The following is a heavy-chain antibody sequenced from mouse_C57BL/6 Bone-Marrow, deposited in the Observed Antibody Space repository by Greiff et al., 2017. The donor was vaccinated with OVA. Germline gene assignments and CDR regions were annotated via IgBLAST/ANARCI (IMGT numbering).Heavy chain of an antibody. Sequence: EVHLVESGGGLVQPGGSLKLSCAASGFTFSDYYMYWVRQTPEKRLEWVAYISNGGGSTYYPDTVKGRFTISSDNAKNTLYLQMSRLKSEDTAMYYCARQGLMDYWGQGTSVTVSS. J-gene: IGHJ4*01. CDR3: ARQGLMDY. V-gene: IGHV5-12*01. D-gene: IGHD3-3*01. CDR1: GFTFSDYY. CDR2: ISNGGGST.